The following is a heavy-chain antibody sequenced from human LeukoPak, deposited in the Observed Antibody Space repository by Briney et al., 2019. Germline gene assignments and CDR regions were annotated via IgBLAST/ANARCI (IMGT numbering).Heavy chain of an antibody. J-gene: IGHJ4*02. V-gene: IGHV4-34*01. CDR2: INHSGST. CDR1: GGSFSGYY. CDR3: ARAGNWELSSGLDY. D-gene: IGHD3-16*02. Sequence: PSETLSLTCTLYGGSFSGYYWSWIRQPPGKGLEWIGEINHSGSTNYNPSLNSRLTISIDTSKNQFSLKLSSVTAADTAVYYCARAGNWELSSGLDYWGQGTLVTVSS.